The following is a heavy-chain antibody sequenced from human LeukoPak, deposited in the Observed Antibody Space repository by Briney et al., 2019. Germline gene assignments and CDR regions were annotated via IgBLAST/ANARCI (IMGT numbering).Heavy chain of an antibody. J-gene: IGHJ6*03. CDR3: AKGGGNPRGDYYYYYMDV. CDR2: ISVSGGST. Sequence: GGSLRLSCAASGFTFSRYAMSWVRQAPGQGLKWVSAISVSGGSTYYAASGTGRFTISRDNSKTTLYLQMNSLRAEDTAVYYCAKGGGNPRGDYYYYYMDVWGKGTTVTVSS. D-gene: IGHD4-23*01. CDR1: GFTFSRYA. V-gene: IGHV3-23*01.